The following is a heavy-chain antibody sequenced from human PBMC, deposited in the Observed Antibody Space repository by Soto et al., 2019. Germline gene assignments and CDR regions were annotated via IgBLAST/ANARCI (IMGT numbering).Heavy chain of an antibody. D-gene: IGHD2-15*01. CDR3: ARVGPGYCSGGSCRGGAFDI. CDR1: GGSFSVYF. J-gene: IGHJ3*02. CDR2: INHSGST. V-gene: IGHV4-34*01. Sequence: TSETLSLTCAVYGGSFSVYFWSWICQPPGKGLEWIGEINHSGSTNYNPSLKSRVTISVDTSKNQFSLKLSSVTAADTAVYYCARVGPGYCSGGSCRGGAFDIWGQGTMVTVSS.